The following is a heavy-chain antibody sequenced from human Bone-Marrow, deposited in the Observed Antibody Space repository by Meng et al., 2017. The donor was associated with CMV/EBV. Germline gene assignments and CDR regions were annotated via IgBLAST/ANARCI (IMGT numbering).Heavy chain of an antibody. J-gene: IGHJ4*02. Sequence: GESLKISCAASGFTFSSYAMSWVRQAPGKGLEWVSAISGSGGSTYYADSVKGRFTISRDNSKNSLYLQMNSLRAEDTAVYDCGKDRQGSSWYWGGRLNWGQGTLVTVSS. CDR1: GFTFSSYA. V-gene: IGHV3-23*01. CDR3: GKDRQGSSWYWGGRLN. D-gene: IGHD6-13*01. CDR2: ISGSGGST.